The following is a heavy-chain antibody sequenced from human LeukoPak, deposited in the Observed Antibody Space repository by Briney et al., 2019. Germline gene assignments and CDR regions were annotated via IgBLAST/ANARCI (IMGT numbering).Heavy chain of an antibody. CDR2: INTDGSST. V-gene: IGHV3-74*01. J-gene: IGHJ4*02. D-gene: IGHD2-2*01. Sequence: GGSLGLSCAASGFTFSSYWMHWVRQAPGKGLVWVSRINTDGSSTSYADSVKGRFTISRDNAKNTLYLQMNSLRAEDTAVYYCARGGMGYCSSTSCYRGNYWGQGTLVTVPS. CDR1: GFTFSSYW. CDR3: ARGGMGYCSSTSCYRGNY.